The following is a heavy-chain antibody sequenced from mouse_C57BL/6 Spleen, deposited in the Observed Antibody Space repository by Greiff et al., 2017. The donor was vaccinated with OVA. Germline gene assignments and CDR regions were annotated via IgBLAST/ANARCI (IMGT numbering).Heavy chain of an antibody. CDR3: ARRLSSHWYFDV. D-gene: IGHD1-1*01. Sequence: VQLKHSGPELVKPGASVKIPCKASGYTFTDYNMDWVKQSHGKSLEWIGDINPNNGGTIYNQKFKGKATLTVDKSSSTAYMELRSLTSEDTAVYYCARRLSSHWYFDVWGTGTTVTVSS. V-gene: IGHV1-18*01. J-gene: IGHJ1*03. CDR2: INPNNGGT. CDR1: GYTFTDYN.